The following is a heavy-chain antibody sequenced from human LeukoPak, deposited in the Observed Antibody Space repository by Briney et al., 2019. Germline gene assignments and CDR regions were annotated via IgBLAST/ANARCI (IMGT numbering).Heavy chain of an antibody. CDR3: ARVGGYVVDYYYYMDV. D-gene: IGHD3-16*01. Sequence: GGSLRLSCAASGFTFSSYEMNWVRQAPGKGLEWVSYISSSGSTIYYADSVKGRFTISRDNAKNSLYLQMNSLRAEDTAVYYCARVGGYVVDYYYYMDVWGKGTTVTISS. V-gene: IGHV3-48*03. CDR1: GFTFSSYE. CDR2: ISSSGSTI. J-gene: IGHJ6*03.